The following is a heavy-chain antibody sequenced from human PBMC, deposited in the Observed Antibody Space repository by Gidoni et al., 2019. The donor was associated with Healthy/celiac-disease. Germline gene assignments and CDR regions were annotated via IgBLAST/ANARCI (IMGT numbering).Heavy chain of an antibody. Sequence: QVTLRESGPALVKPTQTLTLTCTFSGFSLSTSGMCVSWIRQPPGKALEWLARIDWDDDKYYSTSLKTRLTISKDTSKNQLVLTMTNMDPVDTATYYCARMVVPAAPFDYWGQGTLVTVSS. J-gene: IGHJ4*02. V-gene: IGHV2-70*15. CDR2: IDWDDDK. CDR3: ARMVVPAAPFDY. D-gene: IGHD2-2*01. CDR1: GFSLSTSGMC.